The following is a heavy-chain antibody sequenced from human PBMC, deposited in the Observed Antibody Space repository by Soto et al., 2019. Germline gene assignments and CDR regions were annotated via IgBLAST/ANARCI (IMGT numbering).Heavy chain of an antibody. CDR2: IYYSGST. CDR1: GGSISSYY. Sequence: SETLSLTCTVSGGSISSYYWSWIRQPPGKGLEWIGFIYYSGSTTYNPSFKSRFTISVDTFKNQFSLNLSSVTAADTAVYYCARRMALRYFDWLHNYYYYYMDVWGKGTTVTVSS. V-gene: IGHV4-59*08. J-gene: IGHJ6*03. D-gene: IGHD3-9*01. CDR3: ARRMALRYFDWLHNYYYYYMDV.